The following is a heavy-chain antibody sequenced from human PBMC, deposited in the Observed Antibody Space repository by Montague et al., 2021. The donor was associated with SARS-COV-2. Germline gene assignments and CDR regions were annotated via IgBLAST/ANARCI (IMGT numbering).Heavy chain of an antibody. CDR3: ARDRDWDDWCGMDV. CDR1: GFIFSSYD. D-gene: IGHD2-21*01. CDR2: ISSSGGGSTK. Sequence: FRSLSLSASGFIFSSYDMNWVRQAPGKGLEWISYISSSGGGSTKHYTDSVKGRFTISRDNAKNSLYLQMNSLRVEDTAIYYCARDRDWDDWCGMDVWGQGTTVTVSS. V-gene: IGHV3-48*03. J-gene: IGHJ6*02.